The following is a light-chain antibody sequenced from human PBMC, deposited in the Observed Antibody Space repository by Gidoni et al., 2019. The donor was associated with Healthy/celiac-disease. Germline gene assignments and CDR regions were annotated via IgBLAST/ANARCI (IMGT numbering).Light chain of an antibody. V-gene: IGKV2-28*01. CDR2: LGS. CDR3: MQALQTLLT. Sequence: DIVMPQSPLSLPVTPGEPASLSCRSSQSPLHSNGYNYLDWYLQKPGQAPQLLIYLGSNRASGVPDRFSGSGSGTDFTLKISRVEAEDVGVYYCMQALQTLLTFGGGTKVEIK. CDR1: QSPLHSNGYNY. J-gene: IGKJ4*01.